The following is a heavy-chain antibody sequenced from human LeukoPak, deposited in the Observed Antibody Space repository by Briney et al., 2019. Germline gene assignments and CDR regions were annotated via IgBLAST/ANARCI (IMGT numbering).Heavy chain of an antibody. J-gene: IGHJ2*01. V-gene: IGHV4-59*01. CDR1: GGSISSYY. CDR2: IYYSGST. D-gene: IGHD1-14*01. Sequence: SETLSLTCTVSGGSISSYYWSWIRQPPGKGLEWIGYIYYSGSTNYNPSLKSRVTISVDTSKYQFSLKLNSVTAADTAVYYCARAARRSYWYFDLWGRGTLVTVSS. CDR3: ARAARRSYWYFDL.